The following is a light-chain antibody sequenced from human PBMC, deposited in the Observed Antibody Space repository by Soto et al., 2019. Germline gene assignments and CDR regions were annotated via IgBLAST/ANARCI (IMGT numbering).Light chain of an antibody. V-gene: IGKV3-20*01. CDR2: GAS. CDR3: QQYNNWPIT. J-gene: IGKJ5*01. Sequence: EIVLTQSPGTLSLSPGERVTLSCRASQSVSRSYLAWYQQKAGQPPRLLIYGASSRATGIPDRFSGSGSGTDFTLTISRLEPEDFAVYYCQQYNNWPITFGQGTRLEIK. CDR1: QSVSRSY.